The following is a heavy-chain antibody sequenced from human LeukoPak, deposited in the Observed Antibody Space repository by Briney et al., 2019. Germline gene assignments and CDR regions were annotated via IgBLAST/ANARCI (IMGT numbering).Heavy chain of an antibody. CDR3: AKDMGYSYGYWAFDY. J-gene: IGHJ4*02. CDR1: GFTFDDYA. V-gene: IGHV3-43D*03. CDR2: ISWDGGST. D-gene: IGHD5-18*01. Sequence: TGGSLRLSCAASGFTFDDYAMHWVRQAPGKGLEWVSLISWDGGSTYYADSVKGRFTISTDNSKNSLYLQMNSLRAEDTALYYCAKDMGYSYGYWAFDYWGQGTLVTVSS.